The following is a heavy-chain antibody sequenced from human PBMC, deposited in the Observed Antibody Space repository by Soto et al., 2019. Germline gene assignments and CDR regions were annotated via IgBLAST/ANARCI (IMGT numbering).Heavy chain of an antibody. Sequence: SETLSLTCTASGGSISSYYWSWIRQPPGKGLEWIGYIYYSGSTNYNSSLKSRVTISVDTSKNQLSLKLSSVTAADAAVYYCARATYYYDSSGYYGYYFDYWGQGTLVTVSS. CDR1: GGSISSYY. CDR2: IYYSGST. J-gene: IGHJ4*02. D-gene: IGHD3-22*01. V-gene: IGHV4-59*01. CDR3: ARATYYYDSSGYYGYYFDY.